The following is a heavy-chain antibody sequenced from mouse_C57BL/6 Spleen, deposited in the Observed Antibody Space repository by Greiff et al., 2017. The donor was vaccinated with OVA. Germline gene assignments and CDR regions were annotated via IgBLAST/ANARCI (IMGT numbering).Heavy chain of an antibody. D-gene: IGHD2-2*01. Sequence: DVMLVESGPGLAKPSQTLSLPCSVTGYSFTSDYWNWIRTFPGNKLEYMGSISYSGSTYYNPSLKSRLSITRDTAKNQYYLQLKSGTTEDTATYYCERRGGDDSYYLDYWGQGTTLTVSS. J-gene: IGHJ2*01. CDR2: ISYSGST. V-gene: IGHV3-8*01. CDR1: GYSFTSDY. CDR3: ERRGGDDSYYLDY.